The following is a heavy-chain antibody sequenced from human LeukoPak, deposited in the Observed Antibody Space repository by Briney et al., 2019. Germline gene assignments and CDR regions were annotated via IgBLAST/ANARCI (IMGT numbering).Heavy chain of an antibody. CDR2: ISGSGGST. CDR1: GFTFSSYA. Sequence: GGSLRLSCAASGFTFSSYAMSWVRQAPGKGLEWVSAISGSGGSTYYADSVKGRFTISRDNSKNTLYLQMNSLRAEDTAVYYCAKDNGPYYDFWSGYYTREGNWFDPWGQGTLVTVSS. CDR3: AKDNGPYYDFWSGYYTREGNWFDP. J-gene: IGHJ5*02. D-gene: IGHD3-3*01. V-gene: IGHV3-23*01.